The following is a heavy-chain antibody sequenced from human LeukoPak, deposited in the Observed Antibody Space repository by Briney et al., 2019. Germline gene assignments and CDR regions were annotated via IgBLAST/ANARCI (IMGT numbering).Heavy chain of an antibody. CDR2: ISAYNGNT. CDR1: GYTFTSYG. CDR3: ARDYYCSSTSCYDNYYYYMDV. Sequence: ASVKVSCKASGYTFTSYGISWVRQAPGQGLEWMGWISAYNGNTNYAQKFQGRVTITADESTSTAYMELSSLRSEDTAVYYCARDYYCSSTSCYDNYYYYMDVWGKGTTVTISS. D-gene: IGHD2-2*01. J-gene: IGHJ6*03. V-gene: IGHV1-18*01.